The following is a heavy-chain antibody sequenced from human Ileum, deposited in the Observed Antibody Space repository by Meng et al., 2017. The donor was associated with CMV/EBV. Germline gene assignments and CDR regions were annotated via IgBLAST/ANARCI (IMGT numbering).Heavy chain of an antibody. D-gene: IGHD1-26*01. CDR1: FSTFP. J-gene: IGHJ4*02. CDR2: FVTDGITI. Sequence: FSTFPMGWVLRAPGKGLGWVSAFVTDGITICSATSVKGRFTISRDNSKDTLYLPMNSLSAEDTAVYYCAKGRVSCDASGNSHRTFDFWGQGTLVTVSS. CDR3: AKGRVSCDASGNSHRTFDF. V-gene: IGHV3-23*01.